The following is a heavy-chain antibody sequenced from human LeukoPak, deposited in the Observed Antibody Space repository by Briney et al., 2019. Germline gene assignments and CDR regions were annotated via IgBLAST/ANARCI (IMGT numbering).Heavy chain of an antibody. Sequence: SGGSLRLSCAASGITFSSYDLHWVRQATGSGLEWVSAIGTAGDTYYRGSVKGRFTISRENANNSLFLQMNSLRAEDTAVYYCASAYSSRWYVIDYWGQGALVTVSS. V-gene: IGHV3-13*04. J-gene: IGHJ4*02. CDR2: IGTAGDT. CDR1: GITFSSYD. CDR3: ASAYSSRWYVIDY. D-gene: IGHD6-13*01.